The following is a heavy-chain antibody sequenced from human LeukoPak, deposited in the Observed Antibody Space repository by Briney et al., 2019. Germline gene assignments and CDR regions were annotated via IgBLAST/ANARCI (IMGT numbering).Heavy chain of an antibody. CDR2: IYYSGST. V-gene: IGHV4-38-2*01. CDR1: GYSISSGYY. D-gene: IGHD3-10*01. J-gene: IGHJ4*02. CDR3: ARPGSDY. Sequence: SETLSLTCAVSGYSISSGYYWGWIRQPPGKGLEWIGSIYYSGSTYYNPSLKSRVTISVDTSKNQFSLKLSSVTAADTAVYYCARPGSDYWGQGTLVTVSS.